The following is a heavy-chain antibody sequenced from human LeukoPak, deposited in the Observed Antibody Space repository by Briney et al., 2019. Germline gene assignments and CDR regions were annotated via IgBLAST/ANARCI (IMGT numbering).Heavy chain of an antibody. Sequence: PGRSLRLSCAASGFTFSSYGMHWVRQAPGKGLEWVAVISYDGSNKYYADSVKGRFTISRDNSKNTLYLQMNSLRAEDTAVYYCAKDGFTGAFDIWGQGTKVTVSS. CDR2: ISYDGSNK. CDR1: GFTFSSYG. V-gene: IGHV3-30*18. CDR3: AKDGFTGAFDI. D-gene: IGHD1-14*01. J-gene: IGHJ3*02.